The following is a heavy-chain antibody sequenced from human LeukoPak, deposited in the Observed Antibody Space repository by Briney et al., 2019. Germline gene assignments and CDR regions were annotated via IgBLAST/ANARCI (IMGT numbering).Heavy chain of an antibody. CDR2: ISGDGGTI. D-gene: IGHD2-8*01. CDR1: GFTLRSSA. V-gene: IGHV3-23*01. CDR3: AKELYGNPSGY. J-gene: IGHJ4*02. Sequence: TGGSLRLPCAASGFTLRSSAMSWVRQAPGKGLEWVSAISGDGGTISYAASVRGRFTISRDNAKNTLFLQMSSLRAGDTALYYCAKELYGNPSGYWGQGTRVTVSS.